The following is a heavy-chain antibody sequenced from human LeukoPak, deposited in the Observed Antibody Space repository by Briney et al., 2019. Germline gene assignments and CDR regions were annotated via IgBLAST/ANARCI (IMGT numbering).Heavy chain of an antibody. D-gene: IGHD1-14*01. V-gene: IGHV4-61*03. J-gene: IGHJ6*02. CDR2: IYYSGST. Sequence: SETLSLTCTVSGGAVSSTTYYWSWIRQPPGTGLEWIGYIYYSGSTNYNPSLKSRVTISVDTSKNHFSLKLSSVTAADTAVYYCARDWRTNYYYYGMDVWGQGTTVTVSS. CDR3: ARDWRTNYYYYGMDV. CDR1: GGAVSSTTYY.